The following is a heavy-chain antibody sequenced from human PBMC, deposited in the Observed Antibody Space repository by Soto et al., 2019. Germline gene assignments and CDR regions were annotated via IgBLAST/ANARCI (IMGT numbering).Heavy chain of an antibody. CDR1: GYTFTSYG. J-gene: IGHJ6*02. CDR3: ARDLGIGAAGARGDV. CDR2: ISAYNGNT. Sequence: XSVKASCKASGYTFTSYGISWVRQDPGQGLEWMGWISAYNGNTNYAQKLQGRVTMTTDTPTSTACMELRSLRSDDTAVYYCARDLGIGAAGARGDVWGQGSTVTVSS. V-gene: IGHV1-18*04. D-gene: IGHD6-13*01.